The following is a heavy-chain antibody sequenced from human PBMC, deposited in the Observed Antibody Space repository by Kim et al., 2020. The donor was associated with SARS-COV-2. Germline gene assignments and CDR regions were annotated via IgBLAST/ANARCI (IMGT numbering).Heavy chain of an antibody. CDR3: VKPKSQGYIGGRLDY. CDR2: ISSNGGST. D-gene: IGHD1-1*01. Sequence: GGSLRLSCSASGFTFSSYAMHWVRQAPGKGLEYVSAISSNGGSTYYADSVKGRFTISRDNSKNTLYLQMSSLRAEDTAVYYCVKPKSQGYIGGRLDYWGQGTLVTVSS. J-gene: IGHJ4*02. CDR1: GFTFSSYA. V-gene: IGHV3-64D*06.